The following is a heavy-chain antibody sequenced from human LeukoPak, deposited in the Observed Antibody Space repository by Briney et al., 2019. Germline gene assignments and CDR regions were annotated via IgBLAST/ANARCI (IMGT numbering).Heavy chain of an antibody. D-gene: IGHD5-24*01. J-gene: IGHJ4*02. CDR1: GGSISSSNW. V-gene: IGHV4-4*02. Sequence: PSGTLSLTCAVSGGSISSSNWWSWVRQPPGKGLEWIGEINHSGSTNYNPSLKSRVTISVDTSKNQFSLKLSSVTAADTAVYYCARRGDGYNWDYWGQGTLVTVSS. CDR2: INHSGST. CDR3: ARRGDGYNWDY.